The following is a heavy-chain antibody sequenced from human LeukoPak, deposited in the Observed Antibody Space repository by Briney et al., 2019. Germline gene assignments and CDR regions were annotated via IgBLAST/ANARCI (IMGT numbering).Heavy chain of an antibody. CDR1: EFTFSHYG. D-gene: IGHD6-13*01. J-gene: IGHJ6*03. CDR3: ARGGSSAFNYYMDV. CDR2: ISLSSSSI. V-gene: IGHV3-48*04. Sequence: GGSLRLSCAASEFTFSHYGMHWVRQAPGKGLEWVSYISLSSSSIYYADSLKGRFTISRDSAKNSLYLLMNSLRADDMAVYYCARGGSSAFNYYMDVWGKGTTVTVSS.